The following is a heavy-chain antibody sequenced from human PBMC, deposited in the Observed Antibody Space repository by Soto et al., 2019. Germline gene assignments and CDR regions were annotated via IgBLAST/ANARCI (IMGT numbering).Heavy chain of an antibody. CDR1: GFTFSNAW. Sequence: GGSLRLSCAASGFTFSNAWMNWVRQAPGKGLEWVGRIKSKTDGGTTDYAAPVKGRFTISRDDSKNTLYLQMNSLKTEDTAVYYCTTSRVAATLYYYYYGMDVWGQGTTVTVSS. CDR2: IKSKTDGGTT. V-gene: IGHV3-15*07. J-gene: IGHJ6*02. D-gene: IGHD2-15*01. CDR3: TTSRVAATLYYYYYGMDV.